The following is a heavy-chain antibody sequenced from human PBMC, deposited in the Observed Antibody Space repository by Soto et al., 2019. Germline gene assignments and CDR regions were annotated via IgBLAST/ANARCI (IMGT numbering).Heavy chain of an antibody. J-gene: IGHJ4*02. Sequence: EVQLVESGGGLVQPGGSLRLSCAVSGFAFSTYSMNWVRQAPGKGLEWIAYTSRSSNPIYYADSVKGRFTISRDNAKNSLYLQKNSLRAEDTAVYYCARVEYASGNYYADYWGQGTLVTVSS. D-gene: IGHD3-10*01. V-gene: IGHV3-48*01. CDR1: GFAFSTYS. CDR3: ARVEYASGNYYADY. CDR2: TSRSSNPI.